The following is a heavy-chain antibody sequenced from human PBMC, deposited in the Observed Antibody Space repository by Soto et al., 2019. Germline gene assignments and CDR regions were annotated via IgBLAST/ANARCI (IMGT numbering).Heavy chain of an antibody. Sequence: SETLSLTCTVSGGSISSGGYYWSWIRQHPGKGLEWIGYIYYSGSTYYNPSLKSRVTISVDTSKNQFSLKLSSVTAADTAVYYCASKPPGRDGYAPWGKGTLVIVSS. CDR2: IYYSGST. V-gene: IGHV4-31*03. D-gene: IGHD5-12*01. CDR3: ASKPPGRDGYAP. J-gene: IGHJ5*02. CDR1: GGSISSGGYY.